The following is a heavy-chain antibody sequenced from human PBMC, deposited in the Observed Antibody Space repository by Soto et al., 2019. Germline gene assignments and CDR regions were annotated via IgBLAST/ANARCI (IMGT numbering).Heavy chain of an antibody. D-gene: IGHD3-22*01. CDR1: GFTFSSYA. Sequence: GGSLILSCAASGFTFSSYAMHWGRQAPGKGLEWVAVIWSDGSIGYADSVKGRFTISRDNAKNSLYLQMNSLRAEGTALYYCAKDIYYDSSGYYLDYWGQGTLVTVSS. CDR3: AKDIYYDSSGYYLDY. CDR2: IWSDGSI. J-gene: IGHJ4*02. V-gene: IGHV3-9*01.